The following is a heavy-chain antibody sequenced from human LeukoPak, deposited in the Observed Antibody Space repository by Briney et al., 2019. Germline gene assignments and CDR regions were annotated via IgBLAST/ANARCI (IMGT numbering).Heavy chain of an antibody. CDR2: ISTSSNYI. CDR1: GFTFSTYS. Sequence: GGSLRLSCVASGFTFSTYSMNWVRRAPGKGLEWVSFISTSSNYIYYADSVKGRFTISRDNAKNSLYLQMNSLRAEDTAVYYCARDNWIEAHYFDYWGQGTLVTVSS. CDR3: ARDNWIEAHYFDY. J-gene: IGHJ4*02. D-gene: IGHD1-20*01. V-gene: IGHV3-21*01.